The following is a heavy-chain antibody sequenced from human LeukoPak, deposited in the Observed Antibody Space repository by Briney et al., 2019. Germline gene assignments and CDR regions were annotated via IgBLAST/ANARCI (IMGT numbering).Heavy chain of an antibody. V-gene: IGHV3-74*01. Sequence: PGGSLRLSCAASGFTFSTYWMHWVRQAPGKGLVWVSCLNSDGSSTSYADSVKGRFTISRDNAKNTLYLQMNSLRAEDTAVYYCARDTSDAFDIWGQGTMVTVSS. J-gene: IGHJ3*02. CDR3: ARDTSDAFDI. D-gene: IGHD2/OR15-2a*01. CDR2: LNSDGSST. CDR1: GFTFSTYW.